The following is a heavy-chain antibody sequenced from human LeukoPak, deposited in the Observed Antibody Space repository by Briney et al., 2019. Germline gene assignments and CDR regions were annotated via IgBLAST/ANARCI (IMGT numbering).Heavy chain of an antibody. V-gene: IGHV3-7*01. CDR3: AREYDFWSGYLLDY. J-gene: IGHJ4*02. CDR2: IKQDGSGK. D-gene: IGHD3-3*01. CDR1: GFTFSSYW. Sequence: GGSPRLSCAASGFTFSSYWMSWVRQAPGKGLEWVANIKQDGSGKYYVDSVKGRFTISRDNAKNSLYLQMNSLRAEDTAVYYCAREYDFWSGYLLDYWGQGTLVTVSS.